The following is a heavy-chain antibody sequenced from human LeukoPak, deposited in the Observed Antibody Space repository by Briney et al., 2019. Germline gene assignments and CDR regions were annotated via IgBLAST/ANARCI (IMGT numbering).Heavy chain of an antibody. CDR1: GFTFSSYS. CDR3: ARRLLGSGSYSYYFDY. Sequence: GGSLRLSCAASGFTFSSYSMNWVRQAPGKGLEWVSSISSSSSYIYYADSVKGRFTISRDNAKNSLYLQMNSLRAEDTAVYYCARRLLGSGSYSYYFDYWGQGTLVTVSS. J-gene: IGHJ4*02. D-gene: IGHD3-10*01. CDR2: ISSSSSYI. V-gene: IGHV3-21*01.